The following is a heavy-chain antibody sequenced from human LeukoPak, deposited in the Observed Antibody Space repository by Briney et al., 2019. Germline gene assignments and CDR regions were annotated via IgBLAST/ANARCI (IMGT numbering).Heavy chain of an antibody. D-gene: IGHD2-2*01. Sequence: ASVKVSCKASGYTFTGYYMHWVRQAPGQGLEWMGWINPNSGGTNYAQKFRGRVTMTRDTSISTAYMELSRLRSDDTAVYYCAREEYCSSTSCYAFDIWGQGTMVTVSS. CDR1: GYTFTGYY. J-gene: IGHJ3*02. CDR3: AREEYCSSTSCYAFDI. CDR2: INPNSGGT. V-gene: IGHV1-2*02.